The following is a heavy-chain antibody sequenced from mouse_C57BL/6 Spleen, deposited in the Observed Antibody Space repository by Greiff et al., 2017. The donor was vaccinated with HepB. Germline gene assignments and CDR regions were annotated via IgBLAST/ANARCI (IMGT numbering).Heavy chain of an antibody. CDR3: ARYGTMAHYYAMDY. CDR2: IDPSDSYT. D-gene: IGHD1-1*02. CDR1: GYTFTSYW. Sequence: VQLQQPGAELVMPGASVKLSCKASGYTFTSYWMHWVKQRPGQGLEWIGEIDPSDSYTNYNQKFKGKSTLTVDKSSSTAYMQLSSLTSEDSAVYYSARYGTMAHYYAMDYWGQGTSVTVSS. V-gene: IGHV1-69*01. J-gene: IGHJ4*01.